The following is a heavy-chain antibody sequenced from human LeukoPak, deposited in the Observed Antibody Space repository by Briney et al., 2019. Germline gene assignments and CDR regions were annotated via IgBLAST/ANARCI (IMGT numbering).Heavy chain of an antibody. J-gene: IGHJ4*02. D-gene: IGHD3-22*01. CDR1: GFTFRSYS. V-gene: IGHV3-21*01. CDR2: ISSSGSYI. CDR3: ARVVYYSSARGNHFDY. Sequence: GGSLRLSCAASGFTFRSYSMNWVRPAPGKGLEWVSSISSSGSYIYYADSAKGRFTLPRDNAKNSLYLQVNSLRAEDTAVYYGARVVYYSSARGNHFDYWGQGTLVTVSS.